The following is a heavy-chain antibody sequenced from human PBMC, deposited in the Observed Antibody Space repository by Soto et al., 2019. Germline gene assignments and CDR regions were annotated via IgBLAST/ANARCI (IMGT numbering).Heavy chain of an antibody. CDR1: GYTFTSYG. J-gene: IGHJ6*02. D-gene: IGHD6-19*01. CDR2: ISAYNGNT. Sequence: ASLKVSCKASGYTFTSYGISWVRQAPGQGLEWMGWISAYNGNTNYAQKLQGRVTMTTDTSTSIAYMELRSLRSDDTAVYYCARYSSGWYGTYYYYYGMDVWGQGTTVTVSS. CDR3: ARYSSGWYGTYYYYYGMDV. V-gene: IGHV1-18*01.